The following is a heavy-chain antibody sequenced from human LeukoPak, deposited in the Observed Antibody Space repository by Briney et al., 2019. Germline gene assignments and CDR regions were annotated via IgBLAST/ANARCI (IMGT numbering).Heavy chain of an antibody. CDR1: GGSISSSSYY. CDR2: IYYSGST. J-gene: IGHJ4*02. D-gene: IGHD1-26*01. V-gene: IGHV4-39*02. Sequence: SETLSLTCTVSGGSISSSSYYWGWIRQPPGKGLEWIGSIYYSGSTYYNPSLKSRVTISVDTSKNQFSLKLSSVTAADTAVYYCARDHSDGIAEDPYYFDYWGQGTLVTVSS. CDR3: ARDHSDGIAEDPYYFDY.